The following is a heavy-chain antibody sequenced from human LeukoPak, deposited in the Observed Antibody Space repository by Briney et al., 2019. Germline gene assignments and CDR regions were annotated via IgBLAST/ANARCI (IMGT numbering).Heavy chain of an antibody. J-gene: IGHJ3*02. CDR3: ARTYDYGDPGAFDI. CDR2: IYYSGST. D-gene: IGHD4-17*01. Sequence: SETLSLTCTVSGGSISSGGYYWSWIRQHPGKGLEWIGYIYYSGSTYYNPSLKSRVTISVDTSKNQFSLKLSSVTAADTAVYYCARTYDYGDPGAFDIWGQGTMVTVSS. CDR1: GGSISSGGYY. V-gene: IGHV4-31*03.